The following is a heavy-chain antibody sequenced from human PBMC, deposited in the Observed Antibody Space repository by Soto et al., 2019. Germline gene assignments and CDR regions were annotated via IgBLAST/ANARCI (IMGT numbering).Heavy chain of an antibody. D-gene: IGHD2-15*01. Sequence: QVQLVQSGAEVKKPGSSVKVSCKVSGGTFNSYAISWVRQAPGQGLEWMGGIVPIFGTANYAQKFQGRVTITADRSTSTAYMELTRLISEDTAVYYCARDSRPAVAPSTTAEFDYWGQGMLVTGSS. V-gene: IGHV1-69*06. CDR1: GGTFNSYA. CDR3: ARDSRPAVAPSTTAEFDY. J-gene: IGHJ4*02. CDR2: IVPIFGTA.